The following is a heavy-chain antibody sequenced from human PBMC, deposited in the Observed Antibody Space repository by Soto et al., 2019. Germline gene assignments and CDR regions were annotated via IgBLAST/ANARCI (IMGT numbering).Heavy chain of an antibody. J-gene: IGHJ3*02. CDR1: GFIFTKNA. D-gene: IGHD4-17*01. V-gene: IGHV3-23*01. CDR2: ISGTAGRT. Sequence: QVLESGGDLVQPGGSLRLSCAASGFIFTKNAMSWVRQAPGKGLEWLSGISGTAGRTYYADSVKGRFTISRDTSKNTVYLQMNTLSAEDTAMYYCAGRTVTSSWTLDIWGQGTMVTVSS. CDR3: AGRTVTSSWTLDI.